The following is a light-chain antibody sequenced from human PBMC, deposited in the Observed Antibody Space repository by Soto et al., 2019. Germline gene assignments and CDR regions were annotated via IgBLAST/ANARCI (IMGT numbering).Light chain of an antibody. CDR3: QQYGDSPRLT. V-gene: IGKV3-20*01. CDR1: QSVRTNY. CDR2: GAS. J-gene: IGKJ4*02. Sequence: EIVLTKSPGPLSLSPGAGATLSCRASQSVRTNYLAWYQQKPGQAPSLLIYGASARATCIPDRFSGSGSGTEFTLTLSGLEPEDFAVYYCQQYGDSPRLTFRGGTRVEIK.